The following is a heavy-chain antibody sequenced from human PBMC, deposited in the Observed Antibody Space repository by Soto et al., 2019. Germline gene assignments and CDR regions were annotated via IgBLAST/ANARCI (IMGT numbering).Heavy chain of an antibody. Sequence: ASETLSLSCAFYGGSFSGYYWSLIRQPTGKGLEWIGEINHSGSTNYNPSLKSRVTISVDTSKNQFSLKLSSVTAADTAVYYCARGPTKSQKTIDYWGQGTLVTVSS. CDR3: ARGPTKSQKTIDY. J-gene: IGHJ4*02. V-gene: IGHV4-34*01. D-gene: IGHD1-1*01. CDR2: INHSGST. CDR1: GGSFSGYY.